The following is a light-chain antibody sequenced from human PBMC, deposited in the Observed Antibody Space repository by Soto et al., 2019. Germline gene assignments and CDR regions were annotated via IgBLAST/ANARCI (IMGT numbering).Light chain of an antibody. CDR3: CSYAGTLNWV. Sequence: QSALTQPASVSGSPGQSITISCTGTSSDVGSYNLVSWYQQHPGKAPKLMIYEVSKRPSGVSNRFSGPKSGNTASLTISGLQAEDEADYYCCSYAGTLNWVFGGGTQLTVL. CDR1: SSDVGSYNL. J-gene: IGLJ3*02. V-gene: IGLV2-23*02. CDR2: EVS.